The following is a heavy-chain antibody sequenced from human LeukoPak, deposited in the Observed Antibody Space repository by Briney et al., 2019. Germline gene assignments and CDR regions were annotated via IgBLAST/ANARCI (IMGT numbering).Heavy chain of an antibody. J-gene: IGHJ4*02. CDR2: IYYSGST. D-gene: IGHD5-18*01. Sequence: PSETLSLTCTVSGGSISSSSYYWGWIRQPPGKGLEWIGSIYYSGSTYYNPSLKSRVTISVDTSKNQFSLKLSSVTAADTAVYYCATSSDTASAYWGQGTLVTVFS. CDR1: GGSISSSSYY. V-gene: IGHV4-39*07. CDR3: ATSSDTASAY.